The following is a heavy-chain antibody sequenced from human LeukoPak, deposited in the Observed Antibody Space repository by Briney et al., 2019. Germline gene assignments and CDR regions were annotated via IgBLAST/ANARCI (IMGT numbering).Heavy chain of an antibody. CDR3: ARRGYYYGSGSYYRPPHFDY. J-gene: IGHJ4*02. D-gene: IGHD3-10*01. CDR1: GGSFSGYY. CDR2: INHSGST. V-gene: IGHV4-34*01. Sequence: SETLSLTCAVYGGSFSGYYWSWIRQPPGKGLEWIGEINHSGSTNYNPSLKSRVTISVDTSKNQFSLKLSSVTAADTAVYHCARRGYYYGSGSYYRPPHFDYWGQGTLVTVSS.